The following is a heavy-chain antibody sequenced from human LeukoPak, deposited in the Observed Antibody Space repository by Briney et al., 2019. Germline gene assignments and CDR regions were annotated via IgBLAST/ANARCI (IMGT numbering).Heavy chain of an antibody. J-gene: IGHJ4*02. D-gene: IGHD2-2*01. CDR2: IYYSGST. CDR1: GGSISSSSYY. V-gene: IGHV4-39*01. CDR3: ARHRRYCSRTSCYAFDY. Sequence: PSETLSLTCTVSGGSISSSSYYWGWIRQPPGKGLEWTGSIYYSGSTYYNPSLKSRVTISVDTSKNQFSLKRSSVAASDTAVYYCARHRRYCSRTSCYAFDYWGQGTLVTVSS.